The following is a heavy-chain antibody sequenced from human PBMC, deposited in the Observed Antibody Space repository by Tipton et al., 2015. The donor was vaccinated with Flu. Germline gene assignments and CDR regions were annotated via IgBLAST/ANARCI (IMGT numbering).Heavy chain of an antibody. CDR2: ISYSGST. V-gene: IGHV4-34*01. J-gene: IGHJ4*02. D-gene: IGHD5-24*01. CDR1: GGSFSGYY. CDR3: ARVGDGYAYDY. Sequence: TLSLTCAVYGGSFSGYYWSWIRQPPGKGLEWIGSISYSGSTYYNPSLKSRVTISVDTSKNQFSLKLSSVTAADTAMYYCARVGDGYAYDYWGQGTLVTVSS.